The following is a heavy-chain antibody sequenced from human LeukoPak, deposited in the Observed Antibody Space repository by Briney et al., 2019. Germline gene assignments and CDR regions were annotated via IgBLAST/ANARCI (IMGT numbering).Heavy chain of an antibody. CDR2: IYYSGST. CDR3: ARQVLRYFDWPPVGYFDL. J-gene: IGHJ2*01. D-gene: IGHD3-9*01. Sequence: SETLSLTCAVYGGSFSGYYWGWIRQPPGKGLEWIGSIYYSGSTYYNPSLKSRVTISVDTSKNQFSLKLSSVTTADTAVYYCARQVLRYFDWPPVGYFDLWGRGTLVTVSS. V-gene: IGHV4-39*01. CDR1: GGSFSGYY.